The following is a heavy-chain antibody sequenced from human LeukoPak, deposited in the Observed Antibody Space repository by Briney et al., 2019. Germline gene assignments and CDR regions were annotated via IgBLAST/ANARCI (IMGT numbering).Heavy chain of an antibody. Sequence: SETLSLTCSVSGSSFSSGHYWGWIRPSSGEGLEWIGNVHETGYANYNPSLRSRVTISVDPSKSQFSLRLTSVTAADTAVYYCARTVVTATIDGFQIWGQGTMVTVSS. J-gene: IGHJ3*02. CDR2: VHETGYA. CDR1: GSSFSSGHY. CDR3: ARTVVTATIDGFQI. D-gene: IGHD2-21*02. V-gene: IGHV4-38-2*02.